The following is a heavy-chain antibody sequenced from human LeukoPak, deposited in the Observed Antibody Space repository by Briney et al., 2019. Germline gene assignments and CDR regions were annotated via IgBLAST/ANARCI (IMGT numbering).Heavy chain of an antibody. CDR3: AKWGDYDVLTGYYVSDY. D-gene: IGHD3-9*01. CDR2: ITGSGGST. V-gene: IGHV3-23*01. CDR1: GFIFSNYA. J-gene: IGHJ4*02. Sequence: GGSLGLSCAASGFIFSNYAMSWVRQAPGKGLEWVSAITGSGGSTYYADSVKGRFTISRDNSKNTLYLQMNSLRAEDTAVYYCAKWGDYDVLTGYYVSDYWGQGTLVTVSS.